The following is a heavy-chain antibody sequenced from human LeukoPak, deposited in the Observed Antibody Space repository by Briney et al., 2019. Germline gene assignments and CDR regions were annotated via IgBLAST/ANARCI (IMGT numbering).Heavy chain of an antibody. Sequence: SETLSLTCTVSGGSISSYYWSWIRQPPGKGLEWIGYIYYSGSINYNPSLKSRVTISVDTSKNQFSLKLSSVTAADTAVYYCASLPVGAAAGSRPFDYWGQGTLVTVSS. CDR3: ASLPVGAAAGSRPFDY. V-gene: IGHV4-59*08. CDR2: IYYSGSI. J-gene: IGHJ4*02. D-gene: IGHD6-13*01. CDR1: GGSISSYY.